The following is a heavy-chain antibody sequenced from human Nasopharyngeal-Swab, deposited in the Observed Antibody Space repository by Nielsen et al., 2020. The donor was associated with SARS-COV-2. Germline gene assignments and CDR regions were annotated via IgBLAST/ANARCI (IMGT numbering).Heavy chain of an antibody. V-gene: IGHV3-74*01. CDR2: INSDGSST. CDR3: ARVNCSSTSCYPLGYCSGGSCYFDY. J-gene: IGHJ4*02. D-gene: IGHD2-15*01. Sequence: VRQAPGKGLVWVSRINSDGSSTSYADSVKGRFTISRDNAKNTLYLQMNSLRAEDTAVYYCARVNCSSTSCYPLGYCSGGSCYFDYWGQGTLVTVSS.